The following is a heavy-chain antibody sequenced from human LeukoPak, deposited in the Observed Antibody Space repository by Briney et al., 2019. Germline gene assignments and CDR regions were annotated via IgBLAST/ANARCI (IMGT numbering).Heavy chain of an antibody. V-gene: IGHV1-18*01. Sequence: ASVKVSCKASGYTFTSYGISWVRQAPGQGLEWMGWISAYNGNTNYAQKFQGRVTMTRDTSISTAYMELSRLRSDDTAVYYCARGDIVVVPAAKSTRFDPWGQGTLVTVSS. CDR2: ISAYNGNT. CDR3: ARGDIVVVPAAKSTRFDP. D-gene: IGHD2-2*01. CDR1: GYTFTSYG. J-gene: IGHJ5*02.